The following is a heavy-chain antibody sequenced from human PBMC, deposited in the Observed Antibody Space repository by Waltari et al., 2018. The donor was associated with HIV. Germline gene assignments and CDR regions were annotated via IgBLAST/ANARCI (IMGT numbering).Heavy chain of an antibody. V-gene: IGHV3-33*01. CDR2: IWYDGSNK. J-gene: IGHJ6*02. CDR1: GFTFSGYG. D-gene: IGHD5-12*01. CDR3: ARKSGYDFIDYYGMDV. Sequence: QVQLVESGGGVVQPGRSLRLSCAASGFTFSGYGMHCVRQAPGKGLEWVAVIWYDGSNKYYADSVKGRFTISRDNSKNTLYLQMNSLRAEDTAVYYCARKSGYDFIDYYGMDVWGQGTTVTVSS.